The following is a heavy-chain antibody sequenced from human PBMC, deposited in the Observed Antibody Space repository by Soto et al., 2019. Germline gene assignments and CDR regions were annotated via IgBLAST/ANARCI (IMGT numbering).Heavy chain of an antibody. J-gene: IGHJ4*02. CDR2: IRSKANSYAT. Sequence: EVQLVESGGGLVQPGGSLKLSCAASGFTFSGSAMHWVRQASGKGLEWVGRIRSKANSYATAYAASVKGRFTISRDDSKNTAYVQMNSLKTEDTAVYDGTGLWWELPAGFDYWGQGTLVTVSS. CDR3: TGLWWELPAGFDY. V-gene: IGHV3-73*02. CDR1: GFTFSGSA. D-gene: IGHD2-15*01.